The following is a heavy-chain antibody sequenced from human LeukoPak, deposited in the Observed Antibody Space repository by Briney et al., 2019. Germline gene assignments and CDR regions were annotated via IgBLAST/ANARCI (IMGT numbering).Heavy chain of an antibody. CDR2: ISSSSSYI. J-gene: IGHJ4*02. D-gene: IGHD3-10*01. CDR3: ARGLWFGSRFDY. V-gene: IGHV3-21*01. CDR1: GFTFSSYS. Sequence: GGSLRLSCAASGFTFSSYSMNWVRQAPGKGLEWVSSISSSSSYIYYADSVKGRFTISRDNAKNSLYLQMNSLRAEDTAVYYCARGLWFGSRFDYWGQGTLVTVSS.